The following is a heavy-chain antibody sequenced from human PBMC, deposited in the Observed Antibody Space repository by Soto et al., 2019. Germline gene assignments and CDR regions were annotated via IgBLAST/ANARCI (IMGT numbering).Heavy chain of an antibody. J-gene: IGHJ5*02. CDR3: ARHWGGGSGWYYH. CDR1: GGSISGYY. D-gene: IGHD6-19*01. V-gene: IGHV4-59*08. CDR2: VYSSGST. Sequence: QVQLQESGPGLVKPSETLSLICSVSGGSISGYYWSWIRQPPGKGLEWIGYVYSSGSTNYNPSLPSRPTLSVDTSKDQVSLKLNPVTGADTGFYYRARHWGGGSGWYYHWGQGTLVTVSS.